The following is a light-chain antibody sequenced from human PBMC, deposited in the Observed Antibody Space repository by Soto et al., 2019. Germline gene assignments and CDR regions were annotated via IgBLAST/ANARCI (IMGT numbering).Light chain of an antibody. V-gene: IGKV4-1*01. CDR1: QSVLYSSNNKNY. CDR3: QQYGTSPKT. CDR2: GAF. Sequence: EIVMTQSPDSLAVSLVESATINFKSIQSVLYSSNNKNYLAWYQHKPGQPPRLLIYGAFTRATGIPDRFSGSGSGTDFNFTISRLEPEDFAVYYCQQYGTSPKTFGQGTKVDIK. J-gene: IGKJ1*01.